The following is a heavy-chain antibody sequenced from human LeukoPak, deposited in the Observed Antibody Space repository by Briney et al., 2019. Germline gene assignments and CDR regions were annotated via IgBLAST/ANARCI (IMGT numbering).Heavy chain of an antibody. J-gene: IGHJ3*02. CDR1: GYSISSGYY. D-gene: IGHD1-26*01. CDR3: ARPTYSGSYSGAFDI. CDR2: IYHSGST. V-gene: IGHV4-38-2*01. Sequence: SETLSLTCAVSGYSISSGYYWGWIRQPPGKGLEWIGSIYHSGSTYYNPSLKSRVTISVDTSKNQFSLELSSVTAADTAVYYCARPTYSGSYSGAFDIWGQGTMVTVSS.